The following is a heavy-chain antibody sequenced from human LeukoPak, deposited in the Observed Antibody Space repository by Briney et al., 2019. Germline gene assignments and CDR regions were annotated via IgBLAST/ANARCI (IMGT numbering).Heavy chain of an antibody. CDR3: ARARDGPYYYYGMDV. CDR2: IYYSGST. D-gene: IGHD5-24*01. Sequence: SETLSLTCTVSGGSISSYYWSWIRLPPGKGLEWIGYIYYSGSTNYNPSLKSRVTISVDTSKNQFSLKLSSVTAADTAVYYCARARDGPYYYYGMDVWGKGTTVTVSS. V-gene: IGHV4-59*01. CDR1: GGSISSYY. J-gene: IGHJ6*04.